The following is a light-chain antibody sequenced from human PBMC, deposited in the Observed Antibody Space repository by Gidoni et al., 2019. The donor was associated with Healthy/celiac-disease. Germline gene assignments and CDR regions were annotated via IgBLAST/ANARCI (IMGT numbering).Light chain of an antibody. V-gene: IGKV3-11*01. CDR3: QQRRNSIT. J-gene: IGKJ5*01. CDR2: DAS. CDR1: QSVSSY. Sequence: EIVLTQSPATLSLSPGERATLSSRASQSVSSYLAWYQQKPGQAPRLLIYDASNRATGITARFSGSGAGTYVTLTISSLEPEDFAVYEGQQRRNSITFGQGTRLEIK.